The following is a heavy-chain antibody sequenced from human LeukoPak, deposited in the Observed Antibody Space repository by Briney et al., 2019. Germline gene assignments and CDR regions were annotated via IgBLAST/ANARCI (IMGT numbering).Heavy chain of an antibody. CDR1: GFTFSSYA. CDR2: ISGSGGST. Sequence: GGSLRLSCAASGFTFSSYAMSWVRQAPGKGLEWVSAISGSGGSTYYADSVKGRFTISRDNSKNTLYLQMNSLRAEDTAVYYCAKDHRAGYYYYMDVWGKGTTVTVSS. J-gene: IGHJ6*03. CDR3: AKDHRAGYYYYMDV. V-gene: IGHV3-23*01. D-gene: IGHD1-14*01.